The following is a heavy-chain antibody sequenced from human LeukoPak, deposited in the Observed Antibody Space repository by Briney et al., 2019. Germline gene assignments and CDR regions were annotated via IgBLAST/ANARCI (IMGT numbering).Heavy chain of an antibody. D-gene: IGHD5-12*01. V-gene: IGHV1-69*06. J-gene: IGHJ6*03. CDR1: GYTFTNYG. CDR3: ARGTYSAYDLGSYMDV. Sequence: SVKVSCKASGYTFTNYGISWVRQAPGQGLEWMGGIIPIFGTTNYVQKFQGRVTITADKSTRTAYMGLSRLRSEETGVYYCARGTYSAYDLGSYMDVWGKGTTVTVSS. CDR2: IIPIFGTT.